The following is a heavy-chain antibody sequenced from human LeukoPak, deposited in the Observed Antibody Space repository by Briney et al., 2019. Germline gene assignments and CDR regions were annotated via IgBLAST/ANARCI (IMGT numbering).Heavy chain of an antibody. CDR2: INHSGST. Sequence: SETLSLTCAAYGGSFSGYYWSWIRQPPGKGLEWIGEINHSGSTNYNPSLKSRVTISVDTSKNQFSLKLSSVTAADTAVYYCARLQKYNWFDPWGQGTLVTVSS. V-gene: IGHV4-34*01. CDR3: ARLQKYNWFDP. J-gene: IGHJ5*02. D-gene: IGHD2-15*01. CDR1: GGSFSGYY.